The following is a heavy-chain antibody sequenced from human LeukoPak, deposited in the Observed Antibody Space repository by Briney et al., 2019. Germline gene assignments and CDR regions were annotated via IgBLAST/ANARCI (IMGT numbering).Heavy chain of an antibody. D-gene: IGHD3-22*01. V-gene: IGHV4-38-2*02. CDR2: IYHSGST. J-gene: IGHJ1*01. CDR3: ARVVQSTDSSGFYLPEYFQH. Sequence: PSETLSLTCTVSGYSISSVYHWGWIRQPPGKGLEWIGSIYHSGSTYYNPSLKSRVTISVDTSKNQFSLKLRSVTAADTAVYYCARVVQSTDSSGFYLPEYFQHWGQGTLVTVSS. CDR1: GYSISSVYH.